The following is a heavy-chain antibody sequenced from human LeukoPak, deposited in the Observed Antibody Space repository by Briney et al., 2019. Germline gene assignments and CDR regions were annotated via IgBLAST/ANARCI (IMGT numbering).Heavy chain of an antibody. CDR2: ISAYNGNT. CDR3: ARDPVYGDYVDAFDI. J-gene: IGHJ3*02. V-gene: IGHV1-18*04. Sequence: ASVKVSCKASGYTFTSYGISWVRQAPGQGLEWMGWISAYNGNTNYAQKLQGRVTMTTDTSTSTAYMELRSLRSDVTAVYYCARDPVYGDYVDAFDIWGQGTMVTVSS. CDR1: GYTFTSYG. D-gene: IGHD4-17*01.